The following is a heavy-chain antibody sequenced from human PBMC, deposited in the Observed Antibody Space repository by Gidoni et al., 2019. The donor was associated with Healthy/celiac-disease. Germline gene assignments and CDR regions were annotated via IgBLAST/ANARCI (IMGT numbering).Heavy chain of an antibody. CDR3: ARGGGYSGYDLDY. CDR1: GGPFSSYA. V-gene: IGHV1-69*09. Sequence: QVQLVQSGAEVKKPGSSVKVSCKASGGPFSSYAISWVRQAPGQGLEWMGRIIPILGIANYAQKFQGRVTITADKSTSTAYMELSSLRSEDTAVYYCARGGGYSGYDLDYWGQGTLVTVSS. J-gene: IGHJ4*02. D-gene: IGHD5-12*01. CDR2: IIPILGIA.